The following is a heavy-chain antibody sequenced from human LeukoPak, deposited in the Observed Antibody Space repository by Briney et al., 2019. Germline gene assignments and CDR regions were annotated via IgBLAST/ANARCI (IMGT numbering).Heavy chain of an antibody. V-gene: IGHV4-38-2*02. D-gene: IGHD5-24*01. CDR1: GYSITSGYY. CDR2: IYHSGST. CDR3: ARWGGYNLFDY. Sequence: SETLSLTCTVSGYSITSGYYWGWIRQPPGKGLEWIGSIYHSGSTYYNPSLKSRVTISVDTSKNQFSLKLSSVTAADTAVYYCARWGGYNLFDYWGQGTLVTVSS. J-gene: IGHJ4*02.